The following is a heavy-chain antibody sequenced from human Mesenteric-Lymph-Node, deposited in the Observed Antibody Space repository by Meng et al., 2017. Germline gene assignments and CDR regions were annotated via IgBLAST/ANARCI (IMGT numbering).Heavy chain of an antibody. J-gene: IGHJ6*02. CDR1: GFTFSSYW. V-gene: IGHV3-7*01. D-gene: IGHD3-22*01. CDR2: IKQDGSEK. Sequence: GESLKISCAASGFTFSSYWMSWVRQAPGKGLEWVANIKQDGSEKYYVDSVKGRFTISRDNAKNSLYLQMNSLRAEDTAVYYCARECSPEVVITHCHYYGMDVWGQGTTVTVSS. CDR3: ARECSPEVVITHCHYYGMDV.